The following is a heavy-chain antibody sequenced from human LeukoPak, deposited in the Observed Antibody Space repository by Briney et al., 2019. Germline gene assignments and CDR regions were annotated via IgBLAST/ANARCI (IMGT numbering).Heavy chain of an antibody. D-gene: IGHD2-15*01. CDR2: ISAYNGNT. CDR3: ARGRIGYCSGGSCYSEWFDP. CDR1: GYTFTSYG. J-gene: IGHJ5*02. V-gene: IGHV1-18*01. Sequence: ASVKVSCKASGYTFTSYGISWVRQAPGQGLEWMGWISAYNGNTNYAQKLQGRVTMTTDTSTSTAYMELRSLRSDDTAVYYCARGRIGYCSGGSCYSEWFDPWGQGTLVTVSS.